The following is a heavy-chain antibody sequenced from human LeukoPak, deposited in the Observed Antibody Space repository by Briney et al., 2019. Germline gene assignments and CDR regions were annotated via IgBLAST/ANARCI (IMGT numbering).Heavy chain of an antibody. Sequence: GGSLRPSCTVSGFTVSSNSMSWVRQAPGKGLEWVSFIYSGGNTHYSDSVKGRFTISRDNSKNTLYLQMNSLRAEDTAVYYCAKDKVFGGELDYWGQGTLVTVSS. D-gene: IGHD3-10*01. J-gene: IGHJ4*02. V-gene: IGHV3-53*05. CDR1: GFTVSSNS. CDR2: IYSGGNT. CDR3: AKDKVFGGELDY.